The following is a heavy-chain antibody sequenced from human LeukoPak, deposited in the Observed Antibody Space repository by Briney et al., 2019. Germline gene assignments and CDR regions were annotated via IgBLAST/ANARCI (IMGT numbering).Heavy chain of an antibody. CDR3: ARHHYQLSALDY. V-gene: IGHV4-61*02. Sequence: SETLSLTCTVSGGSISSGSYYWSWIRQPAGKGLEWIGRIHTSGSTNYNPSLKSRVTISVDTSKNQFSLKLSSVTAADTAVYYCARHHYQLSALDYWGQGTLVTVSS. J-gene: IGHJ4*02. CDR1: GGSISSGSYY. CDR2: IHTSGST. D-gene: IGHD2-2*01.